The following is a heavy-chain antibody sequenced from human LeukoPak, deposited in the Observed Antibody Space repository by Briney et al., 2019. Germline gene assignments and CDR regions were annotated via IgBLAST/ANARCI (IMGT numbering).Heavy chain of an antibody. CDR1: GYTFTGYY. J-gene: IGHJ4*02. V-gene: IGHV1-2*02. CDR2: INPNIGAT. D-gene: IGHD6-19*01. CDR3: ARDIVGSGWPRPVYFEN. Sequence: ASVKVSCKPSGYTFTGYYLHWVRQAPGQALEWMGWINPNIGATMYAQKFQGRVTMTRDTSISTAYMELNSLRSDDTAVYYCARDIVGSGWPRPVYFENWGQGTLVTVSS.